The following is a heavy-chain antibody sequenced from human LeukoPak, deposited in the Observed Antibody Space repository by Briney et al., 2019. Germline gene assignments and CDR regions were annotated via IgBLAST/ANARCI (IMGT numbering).Heavy chain of an antibody. V-gene: IGHV1-18*01. CDR2: ISAYNGNT. D-gene: IGHD3-16*02. J-gene: IGHJ4*02. CDR1: GYTFTSYG. Sequence: ASVKVSCKASGYTFTSYGISWVRQAPGQGLEWMGWISAYNGNTNYAQKLQGRVTMTTDTSTSTAYMELRSLRSDDTAVYYCARVMITFGGVIVLPFDYWGQGTLVTVFS. CDR3: ARVMITFGGVIVLPFDY.